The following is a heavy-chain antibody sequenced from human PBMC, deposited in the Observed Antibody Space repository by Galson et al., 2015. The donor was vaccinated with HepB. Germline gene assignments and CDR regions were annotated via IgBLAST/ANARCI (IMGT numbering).Heavy chain of an antibody. CDR1: GGTFSSYA. CDR3: ARVILHGDYVDYYYYYMDV. D-gene: IGHD4-17*01. CDR2: LIPVSAIV. V-gene: IGHV1-69*13. J-gene: IGHJ6*03. Sequence: SVKVSCKASGGTFSSYAVSWVRQAPGQGLEWMGALIPVSAIVTYAQKFQGRVTITADESTSTAYMELSSLRSEDTAVYYCARVILHGDYVDYYYYYMDVWGKGTTVTVSS.